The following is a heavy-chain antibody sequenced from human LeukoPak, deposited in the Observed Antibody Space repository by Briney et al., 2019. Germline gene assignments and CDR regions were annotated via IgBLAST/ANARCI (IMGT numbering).Heavy chain of an antibody. Sequence: GGSLRLSCAASGFTVSSNYMSWVRQAPGKGLEWVSVIYSGGSTYYADSVKGRFTISRDNAKNSLYLQMNSLRAEDTAVYYCARPEGELEYYFDYWGQGTLVTVSS. J-gene: IGHJ4*02. CDR1: GFTVSSNY. CDR2: IYSGGST. CDR3: ARPEGELEYYFDY. D-gene: IGHD1-26*01. V-gene: IGHV3-66*04.